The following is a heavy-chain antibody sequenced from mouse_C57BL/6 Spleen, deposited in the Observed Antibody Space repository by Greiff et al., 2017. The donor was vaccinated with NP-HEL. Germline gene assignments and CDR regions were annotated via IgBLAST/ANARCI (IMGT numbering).Heavy chain of an antibody. V-gene: IGHV1-26*01. J-gene: IGHJ3*01. CDR3: ARAGGYLFAY. CDR1: GYTFTDYY. Sequence: EVQLQQSGPELVKPGASVKISCKASGYTFTDYYMNWVKQSHGKSLEWIGDINPNNGGTSYNQKFKGKATLTVDKSSSTAYMELRSLTSEDSAVYDCARAGGYLFAYWGQGTLVTVSA. D-gene: IGHD2-2*01. CDR2: INPNNGGT.